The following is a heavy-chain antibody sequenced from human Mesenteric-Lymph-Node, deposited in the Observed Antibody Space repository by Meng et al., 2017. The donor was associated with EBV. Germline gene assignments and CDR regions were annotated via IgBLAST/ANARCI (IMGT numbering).Heavy chain of an antibody. CDR2: ITPVFTKA. V-gene: IGHV1-69*06. CDR3: AREAVTRDFDS. CDR1: GGPLSSHP. Sequence: VRVVQSGAGVKKPGASVKVSCKASGGPLSSHPISWVRQAPGQGLEWMGGITPVFTKANYAQKFQGRVTITADRSTSTVYIELSALISDDTAVYYCAREAVTRDFDSWGQGTLVTVSS. J-gene: IGHJ4*02. D-gene: IGHD4-11*01.